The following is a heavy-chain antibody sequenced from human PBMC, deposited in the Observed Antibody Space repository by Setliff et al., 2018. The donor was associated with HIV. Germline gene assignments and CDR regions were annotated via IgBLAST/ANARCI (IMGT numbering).Heavy chain of an antibody. CDR3: VRRQQRRQYVIES. CDR2: IDARDAET. D-gene: IGHD6-25*01. V-gene: IGHV5-51*01. Sequence: GESLKISCKASGYTFSSNCIGWVRQVPGKGLEWVGIIDARDAETRYSPSFEGRVTISVDRSINTGYLHWSSLKASDTAMYYCVRRQQRRQYVIESWGPGTLVTVSS. J-gene: IGHJ4*02. CDR1: GYTFSSNC.